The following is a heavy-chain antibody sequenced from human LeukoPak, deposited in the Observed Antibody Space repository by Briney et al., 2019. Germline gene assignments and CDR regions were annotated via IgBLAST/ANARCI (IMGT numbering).Heavy chain of an antibody. J-gene: IGHJ2*01. Sequence: GASVKVSCKASGYTFTSYGISWVRQAPGQGLEWMGWISTYDGNTNYAQKLQGRVTMTTDTSTSTAYMELRSLRSDDTAVYYCARVPSTFPFGDPIAAAGTYFDLWGRGTLVTVSS. CDR2: ISTYDGNT. V-gene: IGHV1-18*01. CDR3: ARVPSTFPFGDPIAAAGTYFDL. CDR1: GYTFTSYG. D-gene: IGHD6-13*01.